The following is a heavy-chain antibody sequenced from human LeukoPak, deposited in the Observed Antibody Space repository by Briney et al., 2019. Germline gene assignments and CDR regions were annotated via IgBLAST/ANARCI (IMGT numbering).Heavy chain of an antibody. CDR1: GFTFSSYA. Sequence: GRSLRLSCAASGFTFSSYAMHWVRQAPGKGLEWVAVISYDGSNKYYADSVKGRFTIYRDNSKNTLYLQMNSLRAEDTAVYYCARDGGLLWFGEFSLGDYYYGMDVWGKGTTVTVSS. CDR2: ISYDGSNK. V-gene: IGHV3-30*04. J-gene: IGHJ6*04. D-gene: IGHD3-10*01. CDR3: ARDGGLLWFGEFSLGDYYYGMDV.